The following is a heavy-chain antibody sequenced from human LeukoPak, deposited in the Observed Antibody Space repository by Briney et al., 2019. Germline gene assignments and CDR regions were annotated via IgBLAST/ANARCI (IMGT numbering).Heavy chain of an antibody. V-gene: IGHV1-2*02. Sequence: ASVKVSCKASGYTFTGYYMHWVRQAPGQGLEWMGWINPNSGGTNYAQKFQGRVTMTRDTSISTAYMELSRLRSDDTAVYYCARDRAYYYDSSDGFDYWGQGTLVTVSS. CDR1: GYTFTGYY. CDR2: INPNSGGT. J-gene: IGHJ4*02. D-gene: IGHD3-22*01. CDR3: ARDRAYYYDSSDGFDY.